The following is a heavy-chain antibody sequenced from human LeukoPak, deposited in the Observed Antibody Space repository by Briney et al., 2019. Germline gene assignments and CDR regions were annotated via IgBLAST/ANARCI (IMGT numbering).Heavy chain of an antibody. Sequence: GGSLRLSCSASGYTFSNCAMHWVRQAPGKGPEYVSVISSYGDKTYYADSVKGRFTISRDNSKNTVSLQMSSLRAEDTAVYYCVKDLYKGDTSSWYYFDYWGQGTLVTVSS. CDR1: GYTFSNCA. D-gene: IGHD6-13*01. V-gene: IGHV3-64D*06. CDR2: ISSYGDKT. CDR3: VKDLYKGDTSSWYYFDY. J-gene: IGHJ4*02.